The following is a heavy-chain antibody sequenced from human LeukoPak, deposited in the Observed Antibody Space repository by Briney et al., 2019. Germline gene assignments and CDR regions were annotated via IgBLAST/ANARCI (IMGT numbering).Heavy chain of an antibody. Sequence: GGSLGLSCAASGFTFSSYAMHWVRQAPGKGLEWVAVISYDGSNKYYADSVKGRFTISRDNSKNTLYLQMNSLRAEDTAVYYCAREGSYGSPPSDYWGQGTLVTVSS. CDR2: ISYDGSNK. J-gene: IGHJ4*02. D-gene: IGHD5-18*01. CDR3: AREGSYGSPPSDY. CDR1: GFTFSSYA. V-gene: IGHV3-30-3*01.